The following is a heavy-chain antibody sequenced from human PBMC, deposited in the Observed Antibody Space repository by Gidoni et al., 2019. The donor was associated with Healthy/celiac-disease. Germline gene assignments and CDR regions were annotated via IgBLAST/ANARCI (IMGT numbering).Heavy chain of an antibody. CDR1: GCSFTSYW. J-gene: IGHJ4*02. Sequence: EVQLVQSGAEVKKPGESMKIACKGPGCSFTSYWIGWVRQMPGKGLEWMGIIYPGDSDTRYSPSFQGQVTISADKSISTAYLQWSSLKASDTAMYYCARTDHLTTVTTGRYFDYWGQGTLVTVSS. V-gene: IGHV5-51*01. CDR2: IYPGDSDT. CDR3: ARTDHLTTVTTGRYFDY. D-gene: IGHD4-17*01.